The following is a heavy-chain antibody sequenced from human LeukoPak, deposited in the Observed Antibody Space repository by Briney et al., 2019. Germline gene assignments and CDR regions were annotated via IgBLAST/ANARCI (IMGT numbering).Heavy chain of an antibody. CDR2: INHSGST. Sequence: SETLSLTYAVYGGSFSGYYWSWIRQPPGKGLEWIGGINHSGSTNYNPSLKSRVTISVDTSKNQFSLKLSSVTAADTAVYYCTRGSIAYYYMDVWGKGTTVTISS. CDR1: GGSFSGYY. V-gene: IGHV4-34*01. D-gene: IGHD3-22*01. J-gene: IGHJ6*03. CDR3: TRGSIAYYYMDV.